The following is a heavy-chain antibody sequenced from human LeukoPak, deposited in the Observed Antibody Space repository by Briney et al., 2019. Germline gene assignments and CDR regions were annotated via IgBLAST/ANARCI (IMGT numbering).Heavy chain of an antibody. D-gene: IGHD5-12*01. V-gene: IGHV4-59*11. Sequence: SETLSLTCTVSGGSISSHYWSWIRQPPGKGLEWIGYIYYSGSTNYNPSLKSRVTISVDTSKNQFSLKLSSVTAADTAVYYYARLLDLVAQYDYWGQGTLVTVSS. CDR2: IYYSGST. CDR1: GGSISSHY. CDR3: ARLLDLVAQYDY. J-gene: IGHJ4*02.